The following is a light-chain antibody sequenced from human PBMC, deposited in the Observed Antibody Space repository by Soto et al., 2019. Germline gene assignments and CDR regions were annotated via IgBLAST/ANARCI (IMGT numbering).Light chain of an antibody. V-gene: IGKV1-33*01. J-gene: IGKJ1*01. CDR3: NQYDKHPPTWT. CDR1: QDIATY. Sequence: DIQLTQSPSSLSASVGNRVTITCQASQDIATYLNWYQQKPGKAPNLLIYDASNLETGVPSRVSGGGSETPFLYTINHLQPEDIPRYYRNQYDKHPPTWTLGQGTK. CDR2: DAS.